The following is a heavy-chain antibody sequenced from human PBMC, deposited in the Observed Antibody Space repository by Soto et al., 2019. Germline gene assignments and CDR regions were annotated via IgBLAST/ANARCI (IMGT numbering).Heavy chain of an antibody. Sequence: SVKVSCKVSGSRVSNYVISWVRQAPGHGLEWLGGVIPIFSSRKYAQSFQGRVTITADKSTSTASLELSSLRSDDTAVYDCAKEARGQKDVYHRRVRLGSRG. J-gene: IGHJ5*01. CDR1: GSRVSNYV. D-gene: IGHD3-16*02. V-gene: IGHV1-69*06. CDR2: VIPIFSSR. CDR3: AKEARGQKDVYHRRVRLGS.